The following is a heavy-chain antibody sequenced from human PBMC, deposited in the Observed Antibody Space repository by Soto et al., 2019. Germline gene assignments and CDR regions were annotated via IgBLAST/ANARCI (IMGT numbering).Heavy chain of an antibody. CDR1: GGSFSGYY. D-gene: IGHD6-19*01. CDR2: INHSGST. J-gene: IGHJ6*02. Sequence: SETLSLTCAVYGGSFSGYYWSWIRQPPGKGLEWIGEINHSGSTNYNPSLKSRVTISVDTSKNQFSLKLSSVTAADTAVYYCARDLEGSRLGGMDVWGQGXTVTVSS. CDR3: ARDLEGSRLGGMDV. V-gene: IGHV4-34*01.